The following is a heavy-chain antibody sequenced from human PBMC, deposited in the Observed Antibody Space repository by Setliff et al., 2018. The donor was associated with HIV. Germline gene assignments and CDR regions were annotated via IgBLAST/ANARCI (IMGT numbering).Heavy chain of an antibody. J-gene: IGHJ5*02. Sequence: KTSETLSLTCIVTGDSIISGSYYWAWIRQPPGKGLEWIGTIYNGGASHYNPSLKSRVIIFIDPSKNQFSLELTSVTAADTAVYYCAREAPSEPTRYYNFWSGYPDWFDPWGPGTLVTVSS. CDR1: GDSIISGSYY. D-gene: IGHD3-3*01. CDR2: IYNGGAS. CDR3: AREAPSEPTRYYNFWSGYPDWFDP. V-gene: IGHV4-39*07.